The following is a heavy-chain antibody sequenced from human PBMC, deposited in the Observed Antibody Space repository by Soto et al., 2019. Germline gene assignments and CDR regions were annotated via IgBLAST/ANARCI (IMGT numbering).Heavy chain of an antibody. Sequence: ESGGGLVQPRGSLRLSCAASGFTFSSYAMSWVRQAPGKGLEWVSAISGSGGSTYYADSVKGRFTISRDNSKNTLYLQMNSLRAEDTAVYYCAKTVYYDFWSGPSRFDYWGQGTLVTVSS. CDR2: ISGSGGST. J-gene: IGHJ4*02. D-gene: IGHD3-3*01. CDR1: GFTFSSYA. CDR3: AKTVYYDFWSGPSRFDY. V-gene: IGHV3-23*01.